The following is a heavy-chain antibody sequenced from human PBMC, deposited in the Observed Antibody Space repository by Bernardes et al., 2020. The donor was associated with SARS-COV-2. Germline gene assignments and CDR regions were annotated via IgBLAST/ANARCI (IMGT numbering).Heavy chain of an antibody. CDR2: INFYGETT. V-gene: IGHV3-74*01. D-gene: IGHD2-15*01. CDR3: TRVLDGRAGAFDI. CDR1: GFSLSSYW. Sequence: GGSLRLSCTGAGFSLSSYWMHWVRPAPGTGPVWISRINFYGETTNFAGSVKGRFTISRDNAKNALYLHMNSLRVEDTAVYYCTRVLDGRAGAFDIWGQGTMVTVSS. J-gene: IGHJ3*02.